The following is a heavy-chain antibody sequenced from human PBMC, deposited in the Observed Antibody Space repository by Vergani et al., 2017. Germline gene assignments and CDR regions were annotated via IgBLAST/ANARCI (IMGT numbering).Heavy chain of an antibody. CDR3: AKGGGDTPDTALTS. CDR2: ISWNSGSI. V-gene: IGHV3-9*03. CDR1: GFTFDDYS. J-gene: IGHJ4*02. Sequence: EVQLVESGGGLVQPGRSLRLSCAASGFTFDDYSMHWVRQAPGKGLEWVSGISWNSGSIGYADSVKGRFTISRDNAKNSLYLQMNSLRAEDMALYYCAKGGGDTPDTALTSWGQGTLVTVSS. D-gene: IGHD1-26*01.